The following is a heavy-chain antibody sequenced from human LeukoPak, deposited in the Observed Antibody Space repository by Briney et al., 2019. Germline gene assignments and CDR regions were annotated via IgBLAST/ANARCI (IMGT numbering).Heavy chain of an antibody. V-gene: IGHV4-59*01. J-gene: IGHJ4*02. CDR2: VYYRGQT. Sequence: SETLSLTCTVSGGSISSYYWNWIRQTPGKGLEWLGHVYYRGQTHYNPSLKSRVTILMDTSQSQISLSLHSVTAADTAVYYCATFRRGSTYGSFDYWGQGIRVIVSS. CDR3: ATFRRGSTYGSFDY. D-gene: IGHD5-18*01. CDR1: GGSISSYY.